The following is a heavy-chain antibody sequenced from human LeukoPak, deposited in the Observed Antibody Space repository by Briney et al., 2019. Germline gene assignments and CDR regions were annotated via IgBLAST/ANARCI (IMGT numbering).Heavy chain of an antibody. J-gene: IGHJ1*01. D-gene: IGHD1-26*01. CDR3: ARGEGRSYGHFPH. CDR1: GGTFSGYA. V-gene: IGHV1-69*05. CDR2: IIVVFGTT. Sequence: ASVKVSCKASGGTFSGYAINWVRQAPGQGLEWMGQIIVVFGTTYYAQKFQGRVAITTDESTSTAYMEVSSLTSEDTATYYCARGEGRSYGHFPHWGQGTLVTVSS.